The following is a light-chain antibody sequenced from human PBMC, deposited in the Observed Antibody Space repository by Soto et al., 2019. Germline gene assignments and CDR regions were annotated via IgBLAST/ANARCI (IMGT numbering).Light chain of an antibody. Sequence: EIVLTQSPGTLSLSPGEGATLSCRASQSVSSSNLAWYQQKPGEAPTLLIYGESIRASGIPDRFSGSGSGTDFTLTITRLEPVDFAVYYCQQYGSSPDTFGQGTKLEIK. CDR1: QSVSSSN. V-gene: IGKV3-20*01. J-gene: IGKJ2*01. CDR2: GES. CDR3: QQYGSSPDT.